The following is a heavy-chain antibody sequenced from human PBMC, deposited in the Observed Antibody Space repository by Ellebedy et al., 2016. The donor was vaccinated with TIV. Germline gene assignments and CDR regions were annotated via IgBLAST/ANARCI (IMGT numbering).Heavy chain of an antibody. CDR3: AREGEYSGYDWEYYYYGMDV. J-gene: IGHJ6*04. Sequence: GESLKISXAASGFTFSSYSMNWVRQAPGKGLEWVSYISSSSSTIYYADSVKGRFTISRDNAKNSLYLQMNSLRDEDTAVYYCAREGEYSGYDWEYYYYGMDVWGKGTTVTVSS. D-gene: IGHD5-12*01. CDR1: GFTFSSYS. CDR2: ISSSSSTI. V-gene: IGHV3-48*02.